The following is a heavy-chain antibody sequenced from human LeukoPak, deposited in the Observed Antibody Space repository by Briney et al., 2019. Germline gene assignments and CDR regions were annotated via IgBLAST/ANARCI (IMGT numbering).Heavy chain of an antibody. Sequence: SETLSLTCTVSGGSMSSYYWSWIRQPAGKGLEWIGRIYPTGSTNYNPSLKGRVTMSVDTSKKQFSLRLSSVTAADTAVYYCARGSLRLDYWGQGSLVTVSS. CDR2: IYPTGST. J-gene: IGHJ4*02. CDR3: ARGSLRLDY. V-gene: IGHV4-4*07. CDR1: GGSMSSYY.